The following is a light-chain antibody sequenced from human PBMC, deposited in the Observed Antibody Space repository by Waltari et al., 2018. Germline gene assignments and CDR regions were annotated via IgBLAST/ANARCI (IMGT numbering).Light chain of an antibody. J-gene: IGLJ6*01. V-gene: IGLV2-14*03. CDR3: SSYTSSSTLDV. CDR2: DVS. Sequence: QSALTQPASVSGSPGPSITISCPGTRSDVGGYNSVSWYQQHPGKAPKLMIYDVSNRPSGVSNRFSGSKSGNTASLTISGLQAEDEADYYCSSYTSSSTLDVFGSGTKVTVL. CDR1: RSDVGGYNS.